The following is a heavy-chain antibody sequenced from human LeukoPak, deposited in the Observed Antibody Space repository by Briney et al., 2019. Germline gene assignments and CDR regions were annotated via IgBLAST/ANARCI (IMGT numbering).Heavy chain of an antibody. CDR1: GYTFTGYY. CDR3: ATSRFLEWLYLLDY. CDR2: INSNSGDT. D-gene: IGHD3-3*01. Sequence: ASVKVSCKASGYTFTGYYVHWVRQAPGQGLEWMGWINSNSGDTKYAQKFQGRVTMTRATSIGLAYMVLSRLKSDDTAVYYCATSRFLEWLYLLDYWGQGTLVTVSS. J-gene: IGHJ4*02. V-gene: IGHV1-2*02.